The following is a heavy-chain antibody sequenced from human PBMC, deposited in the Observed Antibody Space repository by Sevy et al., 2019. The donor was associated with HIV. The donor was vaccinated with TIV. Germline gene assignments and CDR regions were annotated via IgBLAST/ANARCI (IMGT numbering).Heavy chain of an antibody. Sequence: GGSLRLCCAASSGFTFSSYWMSWVRQAPGKGLEWVANIKEDGSVKYYVDSVRGRFSISRDNAKNLLYLQMNSLRGEDTGVYNCARWTYYYDSSGYYHDVFERWGQGTLVTISS. CDR2: IKEDGSVK. CDR3: ARWTYYYDSSGYYHDVFER. CDR1: GFTFSSYW. J-gene: IGHJ4*03. V-gene: IGHV3-7*03. D-gene: IGHD3-22*01.